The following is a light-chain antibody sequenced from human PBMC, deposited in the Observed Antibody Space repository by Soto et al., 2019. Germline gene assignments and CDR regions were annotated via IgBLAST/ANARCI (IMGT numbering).Light chain of an antibody. CDR3: QCCASSLSGSKV. CDR1: SSNVGAGYD. Sequence: QSVLTQPASVSGAPGQRVTISCTGTSSNVGAGYDVHWYQQLPGTAPKLLIYGNSNRPSGVPDRFSGSKSGTSASLAITGLQAEDEADYYCQCCASSLSGSKVFGGGTKLTVL. V-gene: IGLV1-40*01. J-gene: IGLJ2*01. CDR2: GNS.